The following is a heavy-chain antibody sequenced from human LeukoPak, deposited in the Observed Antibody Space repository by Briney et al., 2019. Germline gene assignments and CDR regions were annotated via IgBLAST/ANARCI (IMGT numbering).Heavy chain of an antibody. J-gene: IGHJ6*03. D-gene: IGHD1-26*01. CDR3: ARDPYSGTYGHLYYYYMDV. Sequence: PGGSLRLSCVASGFTFSSYDMHWVRQATGKGLEWVSAIGTAGDTYYPGSVKGRFTISRDNAKNSLFLRIDSLRAEDAAVYYCARDPYSGTYGHLYYYYMDVWGKGTTVTISS. V-gene: IGHV3-13*01. CDR2: IGTAGDT. CDR1: GFTFSSYD.